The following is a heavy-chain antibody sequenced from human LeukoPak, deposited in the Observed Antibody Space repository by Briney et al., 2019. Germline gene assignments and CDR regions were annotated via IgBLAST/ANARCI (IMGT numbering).Heavy chain of an antibody. V-gene: IGHV4-34*01. D-gene: IGHD3-10*01. CDR1: GGSFSGYY. Sequence: SETLSLTCAVYGGSFSGYYWSWIRQPPGKGLEWIGEINHSGSTNYNPSLKSRVTISVDTSKNQFSLKLSSVTAADAAVYYCARGGFGFGELVPSDWFDPWGQGTLVTVSS. CDR2: INHSGST. CDR3: ARGGFGFGELVPSDWFDP. J-gene: IGHJ5*02.